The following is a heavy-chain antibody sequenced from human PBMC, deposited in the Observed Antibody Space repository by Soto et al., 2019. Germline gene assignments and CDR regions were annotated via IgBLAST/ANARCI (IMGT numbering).Heavy chain of an antibody. D-gene: IGHD2-15*01. CDR1: GFTFSHAW. V-gene: IGHV3-15*01. Sequence: GGSLRLSCAASGFTFSHAWMSWVRQAPGKGLEWVGRIKSKAEGETKDYGASVRGRFTISRDDSKDTLYLQMNSLRIEDTAIYYCCVVKRRDQYSLSGYWFDPWGPGTLVTVSS. CDR2: IKSKAEGETK. CDR3: CVVKRRDQYSLSGYWFDP. J-gene: IGHJ5*02.